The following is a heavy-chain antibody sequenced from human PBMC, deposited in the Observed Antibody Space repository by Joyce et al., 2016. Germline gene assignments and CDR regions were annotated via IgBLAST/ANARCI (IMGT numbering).Heavy chain of an antibody. V-gene: IGHV4-30-2*01. D-gene: IGHD4-23*01. CDR3: ARKVGTPEGWPYYFDY. J-gene: IGHJ4*02. Sequence: QLQLQESGSGLVKPSQTLSLTCGVSGSSISSGGYSWSWIRQPPGKGLEWIGYIYHSGRTYYNPSLRSRVTMSVDRSKDQFSLKLTSVTAADTAVYYCARKVGTPEGWPYYFDYWGQGTLVTVSS. CDR2: IYHSGRT. CDR1: GSSISSGGYS.